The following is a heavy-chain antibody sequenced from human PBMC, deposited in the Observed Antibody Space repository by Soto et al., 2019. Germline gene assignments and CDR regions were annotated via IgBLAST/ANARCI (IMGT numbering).Heavy chain of an antibody. CDR1: GFTLRDFW. CDR2: INIDGSSA. Sequence: GGSLRLSCAASGFTLRDFWMHWGRQAPGKGLVWVSRINIDGSSASYADSVKGRFTISRDNAKSTLSLQMISLRVEDKAVYYCQRGSSCVGNPGYNEGSVGPWGQGALVT. J-gene: IGHJ5*02. CDR3: QRGSSCVGNPGYNEGSVGP. V-gene: IGHV3-74*01. D-gene: IGHD2-21*01.